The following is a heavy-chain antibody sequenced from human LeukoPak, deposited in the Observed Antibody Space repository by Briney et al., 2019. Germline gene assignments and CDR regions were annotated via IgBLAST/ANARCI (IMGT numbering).Heavy chain of an antibody. CDR3: ARVAGVYVDTAMVGYFDY. Sequence: SVKVSCKASGGTFSSYAISWVRQAPGQGLEWMGGIIPIFGTANYAQKFQSRVTITADESTSTAYMEQSSLRSEDTAVYYCARVAGVYVDTAMVGYFDYWGQGTLVTVSS. CDR2: IIPIFGTA. CDR1: GGTFSSYA. V-gene: IGHV1-69*13. D-gene: IGHD5-18*01. J-gene: IGHJ4*02.